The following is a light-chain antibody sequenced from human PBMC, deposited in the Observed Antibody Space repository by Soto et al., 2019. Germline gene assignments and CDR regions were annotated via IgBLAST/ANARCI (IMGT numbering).Light chain of an antibody. Sequence: EIVMTQSPATLSVSPGERATLSCRASQSVSSNLAWYQQKPGQAPRLLIYGASIRATGIPARFSGSGSGTEFTLTISSLQSEDFAVYYCKQYNNGPQDFGGGTKVDIK. J-gene: IGKJ4*01. CDR3: KQYNNGPQD. CDR1: QSVSSN. CDR2: GAS. V-gene: IGKV3D-15*01.